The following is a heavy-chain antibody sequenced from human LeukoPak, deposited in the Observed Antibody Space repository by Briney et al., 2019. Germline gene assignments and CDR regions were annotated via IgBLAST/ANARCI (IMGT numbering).Heavy chain of an antibody. CDR2: MYSGGNT. Sequence: PGGSLRLSCAASGITVSSNYMSWVRQAPGKGLEWVSVMYSGGNTYYADSVKGRFTISRENSKTTLYLQMNSLRAEDTAVYYCANGLWLQWGDYWGQGTLVTVSS. J-gene: IGHJ4*02. V-gene: IGHV3-53*01. CDR3: ANGLWLQWGDY. CDR1: GITVSSNY. D-gene: IGHD5-18*01.